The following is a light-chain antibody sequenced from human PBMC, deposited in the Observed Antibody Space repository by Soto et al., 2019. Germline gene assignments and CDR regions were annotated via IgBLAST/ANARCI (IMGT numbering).Light chain of an antibody. CDR1: QSVSST. CDR2: GAS. CDR3: QQYNKWPPWT. J-gene: IGKJ1*01. V-gene: IGKV3-15*01. Sequence: EIVMTQSPATLSVSPGERATLSCRASQSVSSTLGWYQQKPGQAPRLLIFGASTRATGVPARFSGSGSGTEFTLAISSLQSEDFALYYCQQYNKWPPWTFGRGTKVEIK.